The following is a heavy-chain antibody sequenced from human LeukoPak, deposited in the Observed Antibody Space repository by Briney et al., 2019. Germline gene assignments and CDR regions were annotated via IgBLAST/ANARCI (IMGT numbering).Heavy chain of an antibody. CDR1: GGSFSGYY. D-gene: IGHD3-10*01. CDR3: ARVPTMVRGVIRPPFDY. J-gene: IGHJ4*02. CDR2: INHSGST. Sequence: SENLSRTCAVYGGSFSGYYWSWIRQPPGKGLEWIGEINHSGSTNYNTSLKSRITISVDTSKNQFSLKLSSVTAAATAVYYCARVPTMVRGVIRPPFDYWGQGTLVTVSS. V-gene: IGHV4-34*01.